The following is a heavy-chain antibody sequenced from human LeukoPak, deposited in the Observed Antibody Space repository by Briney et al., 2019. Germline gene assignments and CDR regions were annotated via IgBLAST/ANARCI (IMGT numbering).Heavy chain of an antibody. CDR1: GGSISIYY. J-gene: IGHJ1*01. CDR3: ARALRGTYVLFRH. Sequence: PPETLSLTCTVSGGSISIYYWNWIRQPPGKGLEWVGYIYYTGGSSYNPSLKSRVTMSVDTSKNQFSLNLNSVTAADTAVYYCARALRGTYVLFRHWGEGTLVTGSS. V-gene: IGHV4-59*01. CDR2: IYYTGGS. D-gene: IGHD3-16*01.